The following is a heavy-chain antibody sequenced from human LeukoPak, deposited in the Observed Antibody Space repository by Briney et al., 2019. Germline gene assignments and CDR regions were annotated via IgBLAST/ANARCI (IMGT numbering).Heavy chain of an antibody. D-gene: IGHD2-2*01. CDR2: VFYNGKT. CDR3: ARQSRRATSDF. J-gene: IGHJ4*02. V-gene: IGHV4-39*01. Sequence: PSETLSLTCTVSGDSISTSNYYWGWVRQPPGKGLEWIGSVFYNGKTYSNAPLKSRVTISADTSKNQFSLKLTSVTAADTAVYYYARQSRRATSDFWGQGTLVTVSS. CDR1: GDSISTSNYY.